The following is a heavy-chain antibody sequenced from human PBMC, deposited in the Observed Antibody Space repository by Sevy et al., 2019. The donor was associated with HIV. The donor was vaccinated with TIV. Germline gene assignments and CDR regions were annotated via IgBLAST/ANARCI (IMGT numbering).Heavy chain of an antibody. CDR2: ISGLSNYK. J-gene: IGHJ3*02. D-gene: IGHD4-17*01. CDR1: GFTFTDFY. CDR3: ARRGPSTVHDAFDI. V-gene: IGHV3-21*01. Sequence: GGSQRLSCAASGFTFTDFYLNWVRQAPGKGLEWVSSISGLSNYKFYADSMKGRFTISRDNAENSIYLQMNSLRAEDTAVYFCARRGPSTVHDAFDIWGQGTMVTVSS.